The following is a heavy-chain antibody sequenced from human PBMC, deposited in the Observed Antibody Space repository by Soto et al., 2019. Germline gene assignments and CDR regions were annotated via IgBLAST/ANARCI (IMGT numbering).Heavy chain of an antibody. CDR1: GFTFSSYG. J-gene: IGHJ4*02. D-gene: IGHD3-22*01. CDR2: ISYDGSNK. CDR3: AKDHTPDLIGYFDY. V-gene: IGHV3-30*18. Sequence: GGSLRLSCAASGFTFSSYGMHWVRQAPGKGLEWVAVISYDGSNKYYADSVKGRFTISRDNSKNTLYLQMNSLRAEDTAVYYCAKDHTPDLIGYFDYWGQGTLVTVSS.